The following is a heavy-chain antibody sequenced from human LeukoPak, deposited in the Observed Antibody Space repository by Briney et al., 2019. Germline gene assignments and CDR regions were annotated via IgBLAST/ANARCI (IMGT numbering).Heavy chain of an antibody. V-gene: IGHV1-46*01. CDR2: MNPSAGRP. D-gene: IGHD3-16*01. Sequence: ASVKVSCKSSEDTFTNYYIHWVRHAPGQGLAWMGIMNPSAGRPTYAQRFQGRVTMTSNVSTRTVYMELNSLTSDDTAVYYCARVFDYAYFDYWGQGSLVTVSS. J-gene: IGHJ4*02. CDR3: ARVFDYAYFDY. CDR1: EDTFTNYY.